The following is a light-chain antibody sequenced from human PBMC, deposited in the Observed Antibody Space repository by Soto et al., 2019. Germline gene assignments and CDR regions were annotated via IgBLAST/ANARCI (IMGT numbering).Light chain of an antibody. J-gene: IGKJ4*01. Sequence: DIVLTQSPSTLSLSPGERATLSCRASQSVSSYLAWYQQKPGQAPRLLIYDASNRDTGIPARFSGSGSGTDFTLTISSLETEDFAVYYCQQRSNWLTFGGGTKVEIK. CDR2: DAS. V-gene: IGKV3-11*01. CDR3: QQRSNWLT. CDR1: QSVSSY.